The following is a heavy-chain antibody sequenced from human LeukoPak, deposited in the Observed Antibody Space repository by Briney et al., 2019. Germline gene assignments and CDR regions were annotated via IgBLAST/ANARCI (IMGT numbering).Heavy chain of an antibody. Sequence: SQTLSLTCTVSGGSISSGGYYWSWIRQHPGKGLEWIGYIYYSGSTYYNPSLKSRVTISVDTSKNQFSLKLSSVTAADTAVYYCARRAAVAYYCGGDCSHFDYWGQGTLVTVSS. V-gene: IGHV4-31*03. CDR2: IYYSGST. CDR1: GGSISSGGYY. CDR3: ARRAAVAYYCGGDCSHFDY. J-gene: IGHJ4*02. D-gene: IGHD2-21*02.